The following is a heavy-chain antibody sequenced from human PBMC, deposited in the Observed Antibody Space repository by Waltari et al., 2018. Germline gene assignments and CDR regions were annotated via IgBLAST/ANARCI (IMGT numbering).Heavy chain of an antibody. J-gene: IGHJ4*02. V-gene: IGHV7-4-1*02. CDR2: INTNTGNP. CDR3: ARGGGTFSKPQYFDS. D-gene: IGHD1-26*01. CDR1: GYIFTTYG. Sequence: QVQLVQSGSEVKKPGASVKVSCKASGYIFTTYGINWVRQATGQGLEWMGWINTNTGNPMYVQGFTGRYVFSLDTSVRTAYLQISSLKAEDSGIYYCARGGGTFSKPQYFDSWGQGTRVTVSS.